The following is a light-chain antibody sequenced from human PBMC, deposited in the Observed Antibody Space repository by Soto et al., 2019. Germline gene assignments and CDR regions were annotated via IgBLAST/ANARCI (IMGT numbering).Light chain of an antibody. V-gene: IGKV3-20*01. J-gene: IGKJ1*01. CDR1: QRFGSSN. Sequence: ESVLTQSPGTLSLSPGERGTLSCRASQRFGSSNLAWYQQKPGQAPRLLIYSTSSRATGIPDRFSGSGSGTDFTLTISRLEPEDFAVYCCQQYGNSPWTFGQGTKVEIK. CDR3: QQYGNSPWT. CDR2: STS.